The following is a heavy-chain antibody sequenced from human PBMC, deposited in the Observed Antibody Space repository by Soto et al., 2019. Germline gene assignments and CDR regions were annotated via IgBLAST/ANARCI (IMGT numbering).Heavy chain of an antibody. Sequence: EVQLLESGGGLVQPGGSLRLSCAASGFSFSSYAMNWVRQAPGKGLEWVTTINGGSTTYYADSVKGRFTISRDNSKNTLYLQMNGLRAEDTAVYYCAKVKWLRLINGMDVWGQGTTVTVSS. CDR2: INGGSTT. V-gene: IGHV3-23*01. CDR1: GFSFSSYA. D-gene: IGHD5-12*01. J-gene: IGHJ6*02. CDR3: AKVKWLRLINGMDV.